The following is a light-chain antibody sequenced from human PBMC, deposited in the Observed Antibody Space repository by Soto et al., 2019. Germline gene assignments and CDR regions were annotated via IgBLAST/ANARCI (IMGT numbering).Light chain of an antibody. CDR3: QQYNNWPIT. V-gene: IGKV3D-15*01. J-gene: IGKJ5*01. Sequence: IVLTRSPATLSLSPGERATLSCRASQSVNSRLAWYQHKPGQAPRLLISGASNRASGIPARFSGSGSVTEFTLTISSLQSEDFAVYYCQQYNNWPITFGQGTRLEIK. CDR1: QSVNSR. CDR2: GAS.